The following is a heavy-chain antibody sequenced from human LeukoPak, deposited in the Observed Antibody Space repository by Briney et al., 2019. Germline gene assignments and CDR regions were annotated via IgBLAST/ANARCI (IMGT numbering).Heavy chain of an antibody. V-gene: IGHV4-59*01. CDR3: AANIYYYYYYMDV. J-gene: IGHJ6*03. CDR1: GGSISSYY. CDR2: IYYSGST. Sequence: SETLSLTCTVSGGSISSYYWSWIRQPPGKGLEWIGYIYYSGSTNYNPSLKSRVTISVDTSKNQFSLKLSSVTAADTAVYYCAANIYYYYYYMDVWGKGTTVTVSS.